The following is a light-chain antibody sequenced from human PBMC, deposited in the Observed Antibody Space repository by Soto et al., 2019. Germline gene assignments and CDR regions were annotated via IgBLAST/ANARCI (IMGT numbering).Light chain of an antibody. V-gene: IGKV1-5*03. CDR2: KAS. Sequence: DIQMTQSPSTLSASVRDRVTITCRASQSITNRLAWYQQKPGKAPKLLIYKASTLESGVPSRFSGSGSETEFTLTISSLQPDDFATYYCQQYKNYSITFGQGTRLDIK. CDR3: QQYKNYSIT. CDR1: QSITNR. J-gene: IGKJ5*01.